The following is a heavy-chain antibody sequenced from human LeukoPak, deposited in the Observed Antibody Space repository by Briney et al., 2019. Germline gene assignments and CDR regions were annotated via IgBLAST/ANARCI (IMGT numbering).Heavy chain of an antibody. Sequence: GGSLRLSCAASGFTFSSYGMPWVRQAPGKGLEWVAVISYDGSNKYYADSVKGRFTISRDNSKNTLYLQMNSLRAEDTAVYYCAKELTIFGVVNGFDYWGQGTLVTVSS. V-gene: IGHV3-30*18. CDR3: AKELTIFGVVNGFDY. J-gene: IGHJ4*02. CDR1: GFTFSSYG. CDR2: ISYDGSNK. D-gene: IGHD3-3*01.